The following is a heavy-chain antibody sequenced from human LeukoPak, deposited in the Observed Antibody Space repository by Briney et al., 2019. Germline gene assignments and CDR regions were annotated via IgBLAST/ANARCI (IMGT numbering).Heavy chain of an antibody. CDR3: ARWSGDYPSYYLDY. CDR1: GFSFSSYG. Sequence: GGSLRLSCAASGFSFSSYGMHWVRQAPGKGLEWVASLWYDGTNKYYADSVKGRFTISRDNSKNTVYLQMNSLRAEDTAVYSCARWSGDYPSYYLDYWGQGTLVTVSS. D-gene: IGHD4-17*01. CDR2: LWYDGTNK. J-gene: IGHJ4*02. V-gene: IGHV3-33*01.